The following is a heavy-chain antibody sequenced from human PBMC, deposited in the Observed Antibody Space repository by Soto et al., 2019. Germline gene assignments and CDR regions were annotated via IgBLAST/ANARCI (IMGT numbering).Heavy chain of an antibody. CDR3: QRGNKNYYYRGLDV. V-gene: IGHV4-59*01. J-gene: IGHJ6*02. Sequence: SETLSLTCAVSGGSISGYYWSWIRQTPGKGLEWIGYVYYTGNTDYNPSLKSRVALSVDSSKNQFSLRLNSVTAADTDVYYCQRGNKNYYYRGLDVWGQGTTVTVSS. CDR1: GGSISGYY. CDR2: VYYTGNT.